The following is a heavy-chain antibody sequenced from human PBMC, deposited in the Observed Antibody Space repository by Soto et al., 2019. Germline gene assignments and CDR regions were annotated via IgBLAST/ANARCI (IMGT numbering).Heavy chain of an antibody. CDR2: TKTDGTT. CDR3: VRDMRPVPWYGGISSAFDM. V-gene: IGHV3-74*01. D-gene: IGHD3-10*01. J-gene: IGHJ3*02. CDR1: GFTFSRHW. Sequence: GGSLRLSCAASGFTFSRHWIHWVRQAPGQGLVWVSRTKTDGTTSFADSVRGRFTISRDNAENTLYLQMKSLRAEDTAVYYCVRDMRPVPWYGGISSAFDMWGQGTMVTVSS.